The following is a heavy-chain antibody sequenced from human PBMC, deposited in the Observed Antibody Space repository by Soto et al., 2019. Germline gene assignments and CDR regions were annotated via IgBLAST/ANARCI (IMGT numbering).Heavy chain of an antibody. CDR1: GFTFANYA. CDR2: LSPSGADT. V-gene: IGHV3-23*01. CDR3: TRRGGASGWGDFDV. J-gene: IGHJ3*01. D-gene: IGHD3-16*01. Sequence: GGSLRLSCAASGFTFANYAMTWVRQAPGRGLEWVSTLSPSGADTNYADSVKGRFTISRDISKNTLFLQMNSLRAEDTAVYFCTRRGGASGWGDFDVWGQGTMVTVSS.